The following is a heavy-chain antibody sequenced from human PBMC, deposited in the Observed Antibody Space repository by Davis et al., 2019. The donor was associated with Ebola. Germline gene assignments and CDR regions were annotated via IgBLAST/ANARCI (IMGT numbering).Heavy chain of an antibody. CDR1: GFPLISYG. D-gene: IGHD3-10*01. CDR2: ISAYSGDS. CDR3: ARVSAYYYGSGKCPLFDY. J-gene: IGHJ4*02. Sequence: ASVKVSCKTSGFPLISYGISWVRQAPGQGLEWMAWISAYSGDSNHAQRLQGRVTLTTDTSTNTAYMELRSLRSDDTAVYYCARVSAYYYGSGKCPLFDYWGQGTLVTVSS. V-gene: IGHV1-18*01.